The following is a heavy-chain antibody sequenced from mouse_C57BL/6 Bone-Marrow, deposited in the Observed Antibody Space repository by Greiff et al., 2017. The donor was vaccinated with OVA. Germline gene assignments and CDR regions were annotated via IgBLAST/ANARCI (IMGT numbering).Heavy chain of an antibody. V-gene: IGHV2-4*01. CDR2: IWSGGST. CDR1: GFSLTSYG. J-gene: IGHJ4*01. D-gene: IGHD1-1*01. CDR3: AKNEIITTVVANGDYAMDY. Sequence: QVQLQQSGPGLVQPSQSLSITCTVSGFSLTSYGVHWVRQPPGKGLEWLGVIWSGGSTDYNAAFISRLSISKDNSKSQVFFKMNSLQADDTAIYYCAKNEIITTVVANGDYAMDYWGQGTSVTVSS.